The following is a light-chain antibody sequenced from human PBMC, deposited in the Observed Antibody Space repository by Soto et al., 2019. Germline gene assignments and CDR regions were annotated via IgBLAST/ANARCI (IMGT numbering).Light chain of an antibody. CDR3: QQYRSSPSKFT. J-gene: IGKJ3*01. Sequence: EIVLTQSPGTLSLSAGERATLSCRASQTISSNYLAWYQQKPGQAPRLLIFSASYRATGIPDRFSGSGSGTEFTLTITRLEPEDFAVYYYQQYRSSPSKFTFGPGTKVDIK. V-gene: IGKV3-20*01. CDR1: QTISSNY. CDR2: SAS.